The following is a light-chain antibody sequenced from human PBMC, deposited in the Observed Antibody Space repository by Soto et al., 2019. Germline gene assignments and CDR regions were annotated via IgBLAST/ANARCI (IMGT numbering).Light chain of an antibody. J-gene: IGKJ5*01. CDR3: QHYAGGSRIT. V-gene: IGKV3-20*01. Sequence: EIVMTQSPGTLSLSPGERATLSCRASQSFISRLAWYQQNPGQAPRLLVSGASSRATGIPDRFSGSGFGTDFTLTSSRLEPEDFALYYCQHYAGGSRITFGQGTRLEIK. CDR1: QSFISR. CDR2: GAS.